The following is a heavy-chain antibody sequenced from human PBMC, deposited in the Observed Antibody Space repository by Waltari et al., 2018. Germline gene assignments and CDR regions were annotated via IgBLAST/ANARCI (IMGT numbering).Heavy chain of an antibody. CDR1: GFTVSSNY. Sequence: EVQLVESGGGLIQPGGSLRLSCAASGFTVSSNYMSWVRQAPGKGREWVAVIDSGGSTYYADSGKGRFTISRDNSKNTRYLQMNSLRAEDTAVYYCARDDGYNPIDYWGQGTLVTVSS. V-gene: IGHV3-53*01. CDR3: ARDDGYNPIDY. J-gene: IGHJ4*02. D-gene: IGHD5-12*01. CDR2: IDSGGST.